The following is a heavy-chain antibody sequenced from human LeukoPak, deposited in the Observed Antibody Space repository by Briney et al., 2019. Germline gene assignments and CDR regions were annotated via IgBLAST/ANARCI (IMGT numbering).Heavy chain of an antibody. Sequence: GASLKISCQGFGYTFTTYWITWVRQMPGKGLEWMGRIDPSDSHTNYGPSLQGHVTISGDKSISTAYLQWSSLKASDTAMYYCARVGDYGSGAYYTTGFDYWGQGTLVTVSS. V-gene: IGHV5-10-1*01. J-gene: IGHJ4*02. D-gene: IGHD3-10*01. CDR1: GYTFTTYW. CDR3: ARVGDYGSGAYYTTGFDY. CDR2: IDPSDSHT.